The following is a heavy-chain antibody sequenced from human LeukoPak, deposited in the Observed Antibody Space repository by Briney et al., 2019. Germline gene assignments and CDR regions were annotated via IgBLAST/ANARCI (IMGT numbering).Heavy chain of an antibody. CDR2: IIPIFGTA. CDR1: GGTFSSYA. CDR3: ASDQVSDSSGWFYYYMDV. J-gene: IGHJ6*03. D-gene: IGHD3-22*01. Sequence: SVKVSCKASGGTFSSYAISWVRQAPGQGLEWMGGIIPIFGTANYAQKFQGRVTITADESTSTAYVELSSLRSEDTAVYYCASDQVSDSSGWFYYYMDVWGKGTTVTVSS. V-gene: IGHV1-69*13.